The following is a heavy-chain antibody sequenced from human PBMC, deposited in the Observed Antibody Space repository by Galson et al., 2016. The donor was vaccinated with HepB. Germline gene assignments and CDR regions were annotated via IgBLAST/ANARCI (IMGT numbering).Heavy chain of an antibody. J-gene: IGHJ4*02. CDR3: RRGVSN. D-gene: IGHD2/OR15-2a*01. CDR2: INQDGNAK. CDR1: GFTFSTSW. V-gene: IGHV3-7*04. Sequence: SLRLSCAASGFTFSTSWMNWVRQAPGKRLECVANINQDGNAKYYVDSVKGRFTISRDNAKNSLYLQMDTLRVEDTAVYYCRRGVSNWGQGTLVTVSS.